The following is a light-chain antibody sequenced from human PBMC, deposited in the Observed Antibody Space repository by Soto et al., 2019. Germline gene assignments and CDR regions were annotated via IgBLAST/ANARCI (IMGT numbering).Light chain of an antibody. V-gene: IGLV2-14*01. CDR3: ISYTASVTYV. CDR2: GVS. Sequence: QSVLPQPASGSGSPGQSITISCTGTSSDVGVYNYVSWYQQHPGKAPKLMISGVSNRPSGVSNRFSGSKSGNTASLTISGLQTEDEAEYYCISYTASVTYVFGTGTKVTAL. CDR1: SSDVGVYNY. J-gene: IGLJ1*01.